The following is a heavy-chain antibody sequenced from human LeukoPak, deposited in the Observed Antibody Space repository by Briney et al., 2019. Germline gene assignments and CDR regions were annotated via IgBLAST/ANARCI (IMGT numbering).Heavy chain of an antibody. Sequence: GASVKVSRKTSRYTFTGYYMHWVRQAPGQGLEWMGWINPNSGGTNYAQKFQGRVTMTRDTSISTAYMELSRLRSDDTAVYYCARARYMVPDVWGKGTTVTISS. J-gene: IGHJ6*04. CDR3: ARARYMVPDV. CDR2: INPNSGGT. D-gene: IGHD3-10*01. V-gene: IGHV1-2*02. CDR1: RYTFTGYY.